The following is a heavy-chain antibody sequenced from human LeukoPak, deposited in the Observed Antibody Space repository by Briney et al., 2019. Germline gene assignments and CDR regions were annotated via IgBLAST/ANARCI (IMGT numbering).Heavy chain of an antibody. D-gene: IGHD1-26*01. CDR2: IYYSGST. CDR1: GGSNSSSSYY. V-gene: IGHV4-39*07. J-gene: IGHJ4*02. CDR3: ARAGGSYFLVLDY. Sequence: SETLSLTCTVSGGSNSSSSYYWGWIRQPPGKGLEWIGSIYYSGSTYYNPSLKSRVTISVDTSKNQFSLKLSSVTAADTAVYYCARAGGSYFLVLDYWGQGTLVTVSS.